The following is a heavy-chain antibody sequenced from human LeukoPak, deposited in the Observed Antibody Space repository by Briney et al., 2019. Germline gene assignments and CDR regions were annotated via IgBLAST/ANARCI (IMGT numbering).Heavy chain of an antibody. CDR1: GGSISSYY. CDR2: MSYSGSS. CDR3: ARDGYSDSSGYDYPPSV. J-gene: IGHJ4*02. V-gene: IGHV4-59*01. D-gene: IGHD3-22*01. Sequence: SETLSLTCTVSGGSISSYYWSWIRQPPGKGLEWIGYMSYSGSSNYNPSLRSRVTISVDASKEQFSLKLSSVTAADTAVYYCARDGYSDSSGYDYPPSVWGQGTLVTVSS.